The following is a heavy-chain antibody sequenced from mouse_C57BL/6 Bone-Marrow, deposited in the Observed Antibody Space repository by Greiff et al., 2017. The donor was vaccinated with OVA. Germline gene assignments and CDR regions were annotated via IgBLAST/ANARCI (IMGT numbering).Heavy chain of an antibody. V-gene: IGHV1-52*01. CDR1: GYTFTSYW. D-gene: IGHD2-14*01. CDR2: IDPSDSET. J-gene: IGHJ3*01. Sequence: QVQLQQPGAELVRPGSSVKLSCKASGYTFTSYWMHWVKQRPIQGLEWIGNIDPSDSETHYTQKFKDKATLTVDKSSSTAYMQLSSLTSEDSAVYYCARGGTTDWGQGTLVTVSA. CDR3: ARGGTTD.